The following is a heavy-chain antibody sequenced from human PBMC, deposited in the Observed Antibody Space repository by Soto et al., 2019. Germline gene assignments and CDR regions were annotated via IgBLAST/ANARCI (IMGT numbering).Heavy chain of an antibody. CDR1: GGSISSGDYY. Sequence: SETLSLTCTVSGGSISSGDYYWSWIRQHPGKGLEWIGYVYSSGSTDYNPSLESRATISVDHSKNQFSLTLRSVTAADTAVYYCARDYGDYSFFFDYWGQGALVTVSS. J-gene: IGHJ4*02. D-gene: IGHD4-17*01. CDR3: ARDYGDYSFFFDY. V-gene: IGHV4-61*08. CDR2: VYSSGST.